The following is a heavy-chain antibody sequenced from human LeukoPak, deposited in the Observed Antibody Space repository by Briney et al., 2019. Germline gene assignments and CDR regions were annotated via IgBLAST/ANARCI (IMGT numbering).Heavy chain of an antibody. CDR1: GFTFSSYA. D-gene: IGHD3-10*01. V-gene: IGHV3-23*01. J-gene: IGHJ3*02. CDR3: AKSRSYTVRDAFEI. CDR2: ISSSGSTI. Sequence: GGSLRLSCAASGFTFSSYAMSWVRQAPGKGLEWVSYISSSGSTIYYADSVKGRFTISRDNSKNTLYLQMNSLRAEDTAVYYCAKSRSYTVRDAFEIWGQGTKVTVSS.